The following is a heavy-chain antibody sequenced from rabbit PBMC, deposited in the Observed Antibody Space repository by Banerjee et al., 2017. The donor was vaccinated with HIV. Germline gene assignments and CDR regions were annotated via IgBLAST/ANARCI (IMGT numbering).Heavy chain of an antibody. D-gene: IGHD6-1*01. Sequence: QSLEESGGDLVKPGASLTLTCTASGFSFSSGYDMCWVRQAPGKGLELIACIAKSSGSTWYASWAKGRFTISKTSSTTVTLQMTSLTAADTATYFCARAPYIYVGVGYAYYFNLWGQGTLVTVS. V-gene: IGHV1S40*01. CDR1: GFSFSSGYD. CDR2: IAKSSGST. J-gene: IGHJ4*01. CDR3: ARAPYIYVGVGYAYYFNL.